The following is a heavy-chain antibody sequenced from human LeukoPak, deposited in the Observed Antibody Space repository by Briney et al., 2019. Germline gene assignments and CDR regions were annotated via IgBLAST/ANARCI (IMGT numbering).Heavy chain of an antibody. J-gene: IGHJ4*02. Sequence: GGSLRLSCVASGFTFSSYWMHWVRHAPGKGLVWVSRIISDGSSSTYADSVKGRFTISRDNAKNTMYLQINSLRAEDTAVYYCVRDSYYHPDYWGQGTLVTVSS. V-gene: IGHV3-74*01. CDR1: GFTFSSYW. D-gene: IGHD3-10*01. CDR2: IISDGSSS. CDR3: VRDSYYHPDY.